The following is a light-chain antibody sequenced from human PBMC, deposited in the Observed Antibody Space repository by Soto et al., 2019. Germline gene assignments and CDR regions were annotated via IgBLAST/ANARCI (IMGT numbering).Light chain of an antibody. CDR1: SSDVGNYNL. CDR3: CSFALRSTLI. V-gene: IGLV2-23*01. Sequence: QSALTQPASVSGSPGQSITISCTGTSSDVGNYNLVSWYQQYPGKAPKLMIYEGGKRPSGVSNRFSGSKSGNTASLTISGLQAEDEADYYCCSFALRSTLICGGGTQLTVL. J-gene: IGLJ2*01. CDR2: EGG.